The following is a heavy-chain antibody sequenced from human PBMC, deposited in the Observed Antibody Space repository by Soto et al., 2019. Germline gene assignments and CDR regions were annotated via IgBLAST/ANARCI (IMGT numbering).Heavy chain of an antibody. CDR1: EFTFSSYA. V-gene: IGHV3-23*01. J-gene: IGHJ5*02. CDR2: ISGSGGST. CDR3: AKAVTTLTTGNWFDP. D-gene: IGHD4-17*01. Sequence: EVQLLESGGGLVQPGGSLRLSCVASEFTFSSYAMTWVRQAPGKGLEWVSGISGSGGSTYYADSVKGRFTISRDNSKITRYLQMNSLRAEDTAVYYCAKAVTTLTTGNWFDPWGQGTLVTVSS.